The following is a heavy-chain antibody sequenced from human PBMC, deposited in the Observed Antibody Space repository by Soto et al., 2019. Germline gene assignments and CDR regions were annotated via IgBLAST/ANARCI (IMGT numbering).Heavy chain of an antibody. CDR3: ARLPHSSSWYSYYYGMDV. V-gene: IGHV5-10-1*01. D-gene: IGHD6-13*01. CDR1: GHSFTPYW. Sequence: PGESLTISSTCSGHSFTPYWISWVRQMPGKGLEWMGRIDPSDSYTNYSPSFQGHVTISADKSVSTAYLQWSSLKASDTAMYYCARLPHSSSWYSYYYGMDVWGQGTTVTVSS. CDR2: IDPSDSYT. J-gene: IGHJ6*02.